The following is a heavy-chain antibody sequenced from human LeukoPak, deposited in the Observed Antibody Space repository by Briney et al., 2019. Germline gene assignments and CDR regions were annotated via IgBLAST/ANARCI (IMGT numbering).Heavy chain of an antibody. CDR1: GYTFTGYY. V-gene: IGHV1-2*02. D-gene: IGHD5-12*01. CDR3: ARDPRGYSGYDRFGY. CDR2: INPNSGGT. J-gene: IGHJ4*02. Sequence: ASVKVSCKASGYTFTGYYMHWVRQAPGQGLEWMGWINPNSGGTNYAQKFQGRVTMTRDTSISTAYMELSRLRSDDTAVYYCARDPRGYSGYDRFGYWGQGTLVTVSS.